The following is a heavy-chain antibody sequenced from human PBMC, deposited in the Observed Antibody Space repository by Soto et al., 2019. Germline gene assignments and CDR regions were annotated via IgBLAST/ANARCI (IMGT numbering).Heavy chain of an antibody. V-gene: IGHV4-34*01. D-gene: IGHD3-10*01. CDR1: GGSLGGFH. CDR2: ISRSGST. CDR3: ARGRTEDLIETRLFRVLFDL. J-gene: IGHJ4*01. Sequence: QVQLQQWGAGLLKPSETLSLTCAVSGGSLGGFHWSWIRQPPGKGLEWIGEISRSGSTNYGPSLKSRVTMSMDTSRNQVSLNLSSVTDADTAVYYCARGRTEDLIETRLFRVLFDLWGHGNLVTVSS.